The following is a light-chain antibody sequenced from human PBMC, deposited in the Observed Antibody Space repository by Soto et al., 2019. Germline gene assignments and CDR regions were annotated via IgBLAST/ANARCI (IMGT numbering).Light chain of an antibody. V-gene: IGLV2-8*01. J-gene: IGLJ3*02. CDR2: EVS. CDR1: SSGVGDYNY. Sequence: QSALTQPPSASGSPGQSVTISCTGTSSGVGDYNYVSWYQQHPGKAPKLMIYEVSKRPSGVPDRFSGSKSGNTASLTVSGLQAEDEADYYCSSYAGSNNWVFGGGTKLT. CDR3: SSYAGSNNWV.